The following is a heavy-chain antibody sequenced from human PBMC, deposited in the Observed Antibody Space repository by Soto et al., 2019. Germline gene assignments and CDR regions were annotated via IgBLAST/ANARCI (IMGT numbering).Heavy chain of an antibody. V-gene: IGHV3-23*01. D-gene: IGHD2-15*01. J-gene: IGHJ5*02. CDR1: GFTLSSYA. CDR3: AKDRGSGDQGRVRFDP. CDR2: ISPGGGST. Sequence: EVELLESGGDLVQPVGSLRLSCAASGFTLSSYAMNWVRAAPRKGLEWVSTISPGGGSTYYADSVKGLFTISRDNSKNTLHLQVNSLRAEDTAVYYCAKDRGSGDQGRVRFDPWGQGTLVTVSS.